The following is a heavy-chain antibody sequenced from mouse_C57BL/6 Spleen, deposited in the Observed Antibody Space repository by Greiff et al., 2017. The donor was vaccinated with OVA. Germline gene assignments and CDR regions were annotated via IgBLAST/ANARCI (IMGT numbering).Heavy chain of an antibody. CDR1: GYTFTSYW. D-gene: IGHD1-1*01. J-gene: IGHJ4*01. V-gene: IGHV1-64*01. Sequence: QVQLQQPGAELVKPGASVKLSCKASGYTFTSYWMHWVKQRPGQGLEWIGMIHPNSGSTNYNEKFKSKATLTVDKSSSTAYMQLSSLTSEDSAVYYCARNPQFIRAMDYWGQGTSVTVSS. CDR3: ARNPQFIRAMDY. CDR2: IHPNSGST.